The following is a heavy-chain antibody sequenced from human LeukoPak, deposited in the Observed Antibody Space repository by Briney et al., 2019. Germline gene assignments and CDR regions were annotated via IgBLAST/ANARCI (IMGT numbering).Heavy chain of an antibody. CDR3: ARRNTDVPDTSPLNAFDV. V-gene: IGHV4-39*01. J-gene: IGHJ3*01. D-gene: IGHD1/OR15-1a*01. CDR1: GGSIKTPSHY. CDR2: MFYSGST. Sequence: SETLSLTCSVSGGSIKTPSHYWDWIRQSPGKGLEWIGSMFYSGSTYFNPSLRRRVTISGDTSTNQISLSLTSVTAADTAVYYCARRNTDVPDTSPLNAFDVWGQGAKVIVSS.